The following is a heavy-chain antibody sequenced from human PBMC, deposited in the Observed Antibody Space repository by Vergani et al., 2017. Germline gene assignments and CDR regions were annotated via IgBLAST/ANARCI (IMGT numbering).Heavy chain of an antibody. D-gene: IGHD6-19*01. CDR2: VSFRGDT. CDR3: ARRRPGSGWSPGDFDD. V-gene: IGHV4-59*08. CDR1: GASVNSYY. Sequence: QVKLQESGPGLVKPSETLSLTCTVSGASVNSYYWSWIRQPPGKGLEWMGYVSFRGDTLYDPSVKGRMTISLNTSSNQFSLKVTSVTAADTAVYFCARRRPGSGWSPGDFDDWGQGILVTVSS. J-gene: IGHJ4*02.